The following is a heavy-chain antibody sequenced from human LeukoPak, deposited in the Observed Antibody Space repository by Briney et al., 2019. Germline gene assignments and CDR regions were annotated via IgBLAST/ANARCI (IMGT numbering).Heavy chain of an antibody. D-gene: IGHD1-14*01. J-gene: IGHJ4*02. CDR2: ISSSSSYI. V-gene: IGHV3-21*01. Sequence: GGSLRLSCAASGFTFSSYSMNWVRQAPGKGLEWVSSISSSSSYIYYADSVKGRFTISRDNAKNSLCLQMNSLRAEDTAVYYCARTSTKNSPFDYWGQGTLVTVSS. CDR1: GFTFSSYS. CDR3: ARTSTKNSPFDY.